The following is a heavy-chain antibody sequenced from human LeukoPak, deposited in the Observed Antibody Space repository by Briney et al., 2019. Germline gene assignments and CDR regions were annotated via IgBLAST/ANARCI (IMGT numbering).Heavy chain of an antibody. CDR1: GFTFSSYW. D-gene: IGHD6-13*01. Sequence: GGSLRLSCAASGFTFSSYWMSWVRQAPGKGLEWVANMKYDGSEKDYVDSVKGRFTISRDNAKNSLYLQMNSLRAEDTAVYYCARDIAAAGLFFDYWGQGTLVTVSS. CDR3: ARDIAAAGLFFDY. CDR2: MKYDGSEK. J-gene: IGHJ4*02. V-gene: IGHV3-7*01.